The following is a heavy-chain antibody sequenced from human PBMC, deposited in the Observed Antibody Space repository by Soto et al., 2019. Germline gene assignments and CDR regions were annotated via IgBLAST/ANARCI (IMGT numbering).Heavy chain of an antibody. D-gene: IGHD6-6*01. CDR1: GYSFTNYW. Sequence: GESLKISCKGSGYSFTNYWIGWVRQMPGKGLEWMGIIYPGDSDTRYSPSFQGQVTISADKSISTAYLQWTSLKASDTAMYYCARVTQLVVSWFDPWGQGXLVTVYS. CDR2: IYPGDSDT. CDR3: ARVTQLVVSWFDP. V-gene: IGHV5-51*01. J-gene: IGHJ5*02.